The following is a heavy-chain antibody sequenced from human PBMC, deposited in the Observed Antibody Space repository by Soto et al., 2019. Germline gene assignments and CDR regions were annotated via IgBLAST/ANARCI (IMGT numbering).Heavy chain of an antibody. Sequence: GGSLRLSCAASGFTFSSYAMSWVRQAPGKGLEWVSAISGSGGSTYYADSVKGRFTISRDNSKNTLYLQLNTLRAEDTVVYYCAKGLTVGVVAAPSTWFDPWGQRSLMPVPS. CDR1: GFTFSSYA. CDR3: AKGLTVGVVAAPSTWFDP. V-gene: IGHV3-23*01. J-gene: IGHJ5*02. CDR2: ISGSGGST. D-gene: IGHD2-15*01.